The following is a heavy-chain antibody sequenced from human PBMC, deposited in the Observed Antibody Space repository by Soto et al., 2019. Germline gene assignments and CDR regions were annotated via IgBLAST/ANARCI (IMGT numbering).Heavy chain of an antibody. CDR2: ISSSSSNI. CDR1: GFTFSSYS. CDR3: ARAGAYYYYYMDV. J-gene: IGHJ6*03. V-gene: IGHV3-48*01. D-gene: IGHD3-10*01. Sequence: GGSLRLSCAASGFTFSSYSINWVRQAPGKGLEWVSYISSSSSNIYYADSVKGRFTISRDNAKNSLYLQMNSLGAEDTAVYYCARAGAYYYYYMDVWGKGTTVTVSS.